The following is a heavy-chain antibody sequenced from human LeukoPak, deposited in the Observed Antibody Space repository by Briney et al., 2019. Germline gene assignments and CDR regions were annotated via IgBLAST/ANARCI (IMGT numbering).Heavy chain of an antibody. V-gene: IGHV4-38-2*01. D-gene: IGHD3-3*01. CDR1: GYSISSGYY. CDR3: ARSLRFGDDFWSGYWFDP. CDR2: IYHSGST. J-gene: IGHJ5*02. Sequence: PSETLSLTCAVSGYSISSGYYWGWIRPPPGKGLEWIGSIYHSGSTYYNPSLKSRVTVSVDTSKNQFSLKLSSVTAADTAVYYCARSLRFGDDFWSGYWFDPWGQGTLVTVSS.